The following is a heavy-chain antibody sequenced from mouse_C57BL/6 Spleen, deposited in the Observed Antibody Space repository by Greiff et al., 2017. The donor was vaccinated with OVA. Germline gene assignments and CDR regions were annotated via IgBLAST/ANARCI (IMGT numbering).Heavy chain of an antibody. Sequence: VQLKESGGGLVQPGGSLSLSCAASGFTFTDYYMSWVRQPPGKALEWLGFIRNKANGYTTEYSASVKGRFTISRDNSQSILYLQMNALRAEDSATYYCARYRGYYWYFDVWGTGTTVTVSS. CDR1: GFTFTDYY. J-gene: IGHJ1*03. CDR2: IRNKANGYTT. D-gene: IGHD2-2*01. V-gene: IGHV7-3*01. CDR3: ARYRGYYWYFDV.